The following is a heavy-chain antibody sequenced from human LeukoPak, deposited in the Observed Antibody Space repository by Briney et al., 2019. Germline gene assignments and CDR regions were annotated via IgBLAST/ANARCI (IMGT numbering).Heavy chain of an antibody. CDR3: TTDPKFYDNVGEATDAFDV. V-gene: IGHV3-15*01. D-gene: IGHD3-16*01. J-gene: IGHJ3*01. CDR1: GFSFNNAW. CDR2: IKSISDGGTI. Sequence: PGGSLRLSCEASGFSFNNAWMSWVRQVPGKGLEWVGRIKSISDGGTIDYAAAVKDRFSMSRDDAKNSLSLQMNSLKTEDTGVYYCTTDPKFYDNVGEATDAFDVWGQGTMVTVSS.